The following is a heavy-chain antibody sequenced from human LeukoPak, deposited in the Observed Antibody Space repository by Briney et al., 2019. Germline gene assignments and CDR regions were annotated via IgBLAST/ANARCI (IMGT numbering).Heavy chain of an antibody. J-gene: IGHJ4*02. V-gene: IGHV1-46*01. D-gene: IGHD1-26*01. CDR1: GYTFTNCY. CDR2: INPANGAT. CDR3: ATAPPSGTYYYFDY. Sequence: GASVKVSCKASGYTFTNCYMHCVRQAPGQGLEWMGIINPANGATSYAQKFQGRVTMTRDTSTSIVYMELNSLRSEDTAVYYCATAPPSGTYYYFDYWGQGTLVTVSS.